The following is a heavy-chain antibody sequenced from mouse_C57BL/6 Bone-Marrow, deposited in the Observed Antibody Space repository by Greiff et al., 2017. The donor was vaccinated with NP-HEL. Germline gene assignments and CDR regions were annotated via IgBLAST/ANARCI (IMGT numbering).Heavy chain of an antibody. J-gene: IGHJ2*01. Sequence: VMLVESGGGLVKPGGSLKLSCAASGFTFSSYAMSWVRQTPEKRLEWVATISDGGSYTYYPDNVKGRFTISRDNAKNNLYLQMSHLKSEDTAMYYCAREGYYGSLYYFDYWGQGTTLTVSS. V-gene: IGHV5-4*01. CDR1: GFTFSSYA. CDR3: AREGYYGSLYYFDY. CDR2: ISDGGSYT. D-gene: IGHD1-1*01.